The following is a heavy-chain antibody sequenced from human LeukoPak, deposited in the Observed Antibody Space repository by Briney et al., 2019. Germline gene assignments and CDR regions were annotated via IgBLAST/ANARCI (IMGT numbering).Heavy chain of an antibody. CDR1: GFTFDDYA. CDR3: AKDRRPSIAVAGTDAFDI. V-gene: IGHV3-9*01. Sequence: HSGGSLRLSCAASGFTFDDYAMHWVRQAPGKGLEWVSGISWNSGSIGYADSVKGRFTISRDNAKNSLYLQMNSLRAEDTALYYCAKDRRPSIAVAGTDAFDIWGQGTMVTVSS. D-gene: IGHD6-19*01. J-gene: IGHJ3*02. CDR2: ISWNSGSI.